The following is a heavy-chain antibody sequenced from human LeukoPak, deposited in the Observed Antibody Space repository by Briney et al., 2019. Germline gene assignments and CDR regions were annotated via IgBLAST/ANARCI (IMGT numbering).Heavy chain of an antibody. D-gene: IGHD6-13*01. CDR1: GGSISSGGYY. CDR2: INHSGST. V-gene: IGHV4-39*07. CDR3: ARDRRKAAAGTVYQAGFDP. J-gene: IGHJ5*02. Sequence: PSETLSLTCTVSGGSISSGGYYWSWIRQPPGKGLEWIGEINHSGSTNYNPSLKSRVTISVDTSKNQFSLKLSSVTAADTAVYYCARDRRKAAAGTVYQAGFDPWGQGTLVTVSS.